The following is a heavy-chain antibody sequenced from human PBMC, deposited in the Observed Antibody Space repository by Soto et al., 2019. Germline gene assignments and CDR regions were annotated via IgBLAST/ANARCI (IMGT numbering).Heavy chain of an antibody. V-gene: IGHV1-46*01. CDR3: ARDGGLLTASWHYDL. CDR2: INPRTGST. Sequence: QVQLVQSGAYVKKPGTSVKVSCKAAGYSFTNYCMYWVRQAPGQGLEWMGMINPRTGSTRYAQKFQDRVTLTRDTSPTTVYMELSTLISDDTAVYYCARDGGLLTASWHYDLWGPGTLVTVSS. J-gene: IGHJ2*01. D-gene: IGHD2-15*01. CDR1: GYSFTNYC.